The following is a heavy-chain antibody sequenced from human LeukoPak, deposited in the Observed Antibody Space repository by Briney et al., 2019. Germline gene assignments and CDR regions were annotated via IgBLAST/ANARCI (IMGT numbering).Heavy chain of an antibody. CDR2: IYTSGST. V-gene: IGHV4-4*07. J-gene: IGHJ4*02. CDR1: GGSISSYY. CDR3: ARLGLGYCSGGSCYSFDY. D-gene: IGHD2-15*01. Sequence: SETLSLTCTVSGGSISSYYWSWIRQPAGKGLEWIGRIYTSGSTNYNPSLKSRVTISVDTSKNQFSLKLSSVTAADTAVYYCARLGLGYCSGGSCYSFDYWGQGTLVTVSS.